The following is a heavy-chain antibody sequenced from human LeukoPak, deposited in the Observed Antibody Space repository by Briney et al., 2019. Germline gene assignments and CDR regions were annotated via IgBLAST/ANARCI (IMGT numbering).Heavy chain of an antibody. J-gene: IGHJ4*02. CDR2: ISAYNGNT. CDR1: GYSFSQYG. Sequence: ASVKVSCKTSGYSFSQYGISWVRQAPGQGLEWMGWISAYNGNTNYAQKLQGRVTMTTDTSTSTAYMELRSLRSDDTAVYYCATPYCTNGVCVDYWGQGTLVTVSS. CDR3: ATPYCTNGVCVDY. D-gene: IGHD2-8*01. V-gene: IGHV1-18*01.